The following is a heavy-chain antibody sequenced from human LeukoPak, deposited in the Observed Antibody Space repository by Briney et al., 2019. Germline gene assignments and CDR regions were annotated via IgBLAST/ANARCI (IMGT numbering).Heavy chain of an antibody. CDR3: AKDLDSGSYSDY. J-gene: IGHJ4*02. CDR2: IRYDGSDK. V-gene: IGHV3-30*02. D-gene: IGHD1-26*01. CDR1: GFTFSTYG. Sequence: GGSLRLSCAASGFTFSTYGMHWVRQAPGKGLDWVAFIRYDGSDKYYADSVKGRCTVSRDDSKNTLYLQMNSLRAEDTAVYYCAKDLDSGSYSDYWGQGTLVTVSS.